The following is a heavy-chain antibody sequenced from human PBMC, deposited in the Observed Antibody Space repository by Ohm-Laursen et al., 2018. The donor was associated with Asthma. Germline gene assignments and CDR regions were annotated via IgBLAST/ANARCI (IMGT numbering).Heavy chain of an antibody. Sequence: SSPRLSCAASGFTFSSYAMHWVRQAPGKGLEWVAVISYDGSNKYYADSVKGRFTISRDNSKNSLYLQMNSLRAEDTALYYCAKDITIFGVVTPDAFDIWGQGTMVTVSS. CDR2: ISYDGSNK. D-gene: IGHD3-3*01. V-gene: IGHV3-30-3*01. J-gene: IGHJ3*02. CDR3: AKDITIFGVVTPDAFDI. CDR1: GFTFSSYA.